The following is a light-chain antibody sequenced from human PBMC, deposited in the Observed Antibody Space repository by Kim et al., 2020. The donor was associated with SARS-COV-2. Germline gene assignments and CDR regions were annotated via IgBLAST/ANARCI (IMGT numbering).Light chain of an antibody. Sequence: ALGQTVRITCQGDSLRKYYASWYKQKPGQAPELIFFGKDKRPSGIPDRVSASSSGNTVSLTITGAQAEDEADYYCKSRDTSGDHYVFGTGTKVTVL. CDR1: SLRKYY. CDR3: KSRDTSGDHYV. V-gene: IGLV3-19*01. CDR2: GKD. J-gene: IGLJ1*01.